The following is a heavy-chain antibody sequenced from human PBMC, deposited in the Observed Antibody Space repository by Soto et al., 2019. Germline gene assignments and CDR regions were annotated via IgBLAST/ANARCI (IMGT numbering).Heavy chain of an antibody. Sequence: SETLSLTCTVSGGSVSSGTYYWSWIRQPPGKGLEWIGYIYYSGSTNYNPSLKSRVTISVDTSKNQFSLKLSSVTAADTAVYYCAWLTVLPAGVTDYWGQGTLVTVSS. CDR1: GGSVSSGTYY. CDR3: AWLTVLPAGVTDY. D-gene: IGHD2-2*01. V-gene: IGHV4-61*01. J-gene: IGHJ4*02. CDR2: IYYSGST.